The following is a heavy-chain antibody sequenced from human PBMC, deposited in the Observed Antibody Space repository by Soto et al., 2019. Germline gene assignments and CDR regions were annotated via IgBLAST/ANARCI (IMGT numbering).Heavy chain of an antibody. V-gene: IGHV1-69*13. CDR2: IIPIFGTA. J-gene: IGHJ6*02. D-gene: IGHD2-2*01. Sequence: ASVKVSCKASGGTFSSYAISWVRQAPGQGLEWMGGIIPIFGTANYAQKFQGRVTITADESTSTAYMELSSLRSEDTAVYYCASRYCISTSCQNYYYYGMDVWGQGTTVTVSS. CDR1: GGTFSSYA. CDR3: ASRYCISTSCQNYYYYGMDV.